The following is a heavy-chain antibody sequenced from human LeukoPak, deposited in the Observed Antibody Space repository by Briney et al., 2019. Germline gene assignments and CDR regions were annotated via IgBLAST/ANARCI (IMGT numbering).Heavy chain of an antibody. CDR2: IYYSGST. CDR1: GGSISSYY. D-gene: IGHD5-12*01. Sequence: SETLSLTCTVSGGSISSYYWRWIRQPPGKGLVWIGYIYYSGSTNYNPSLKSRVTISVDTSKNQFSLKLSSGTAAETAVYYCARSRGYSGYAYDAFDIWGQGTMVTVSS. CDR3: ARSRGYSGYAYDAFDI. V-gene: IGHV4-59*01. J-gene: IGHJ3*02.